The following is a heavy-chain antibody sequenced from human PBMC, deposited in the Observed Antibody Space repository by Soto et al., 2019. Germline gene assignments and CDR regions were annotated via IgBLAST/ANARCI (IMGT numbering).Heavy chain of an antibody. CDR3: SWDSNAYYILWS. CDR1: GFTFSNAW. D-gene: IGHD3-16*01. J-gene: IGHJ5*02. Sequence: PGGSLRLSCAASGFTFSNAWMNWVRQAPGKGLEWVGRIKSKTDGGTTDYAAPVKGRFILSRDDSKNTMSLQMNSLEAEDTATYYCSWDSNAYYILWSWGQGTLVTVS. V-gene: IGHV3-15*07. CDR2: IKSKTDGGTT.